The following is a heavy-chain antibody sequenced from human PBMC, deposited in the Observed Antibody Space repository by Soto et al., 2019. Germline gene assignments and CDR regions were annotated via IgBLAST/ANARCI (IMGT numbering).Heavy chain of an antibody. V-gene: IGHV3-30-3*01. D-gene: IGHD6-19*01. J-gene: IGHJ6*02. Sequence: QVQLVESGGGVVQPGRSLRLSCAASGFTFSSYAMHWVRQAPGKGLEWVAVISYDGSNKYYADSVKGRFTISRDNSKNTLYLQMNSLRAEDTAVYYWAREVPGPAGTYYYYGMDGWGQGTTVTVSS. CDR1: GFTFSSYA. CDR3: AREVPGPAGTYYYYGMDG. CDR2: ISYDGSNK.